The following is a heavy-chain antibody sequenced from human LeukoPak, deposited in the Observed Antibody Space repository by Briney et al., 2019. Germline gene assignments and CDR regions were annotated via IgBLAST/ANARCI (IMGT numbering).Heavy chain of an antibody. D-gene: IGHD3-10*01. CDR2: IYTSGST. CDR1: GGSISSGSYY. CDR3: ARAPVTGSGSYNY. J-gene: IGHJ4*02. Sequence: SETLSLTCTVSGGSISSGSYYWSWIRQPAGKGLEWIGRIYTSGSTNYNPSLKSRVTISVDTSKNQFSLKLSSVTAADAAVYYCARAPVTGSGSYNYWGQGTLVTVSS. V-gene: IGHV4-61*02.